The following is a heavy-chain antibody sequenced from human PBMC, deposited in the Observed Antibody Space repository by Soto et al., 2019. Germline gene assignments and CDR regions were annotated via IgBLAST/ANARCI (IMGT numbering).Heavy chain of an antibody. J-gene: IGHJ6*02. Sequence: QVQLQESGPGLVKPSETLSLTCTVSGGSISRYYWSWIRQPPGKGLEWIGYIYYNGSTKYNPSLKSRVTMSVDTSRNQLSLKLNSVTAADTAVYYCARDLATVGRTGVHYYYGMDVWGQGTTVTVSS. D-gene: IGHD7-27*01. CDR1: GGSISRYY. CDR2: IYYNGST. CDR3: ARDLATVGRTGVHYYYGMDV. V-gene: IGHV4-59*01.